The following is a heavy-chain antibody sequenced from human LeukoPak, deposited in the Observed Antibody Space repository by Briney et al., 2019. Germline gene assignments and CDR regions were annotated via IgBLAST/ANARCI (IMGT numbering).Heavy chain of an antibody. D-gene: IGHD3-22*01. J-gene: IGHJ3*02. CDR2: ISASDDST. CDR3: AKASRGYCPNDAFDM. Sequence: AGGSLRLSCAASGFTFSRYAMDWVRQAPGKGLEFVSAISASDDSTYYGASVEGRFTISRDNSKNTLYLQMNSLRVEDTAVYYCAKASRGYCPNDAFDMWGQGTMVTVSS. CDR1: GFTFSRYA. V-gene: IGHV3-23*01.